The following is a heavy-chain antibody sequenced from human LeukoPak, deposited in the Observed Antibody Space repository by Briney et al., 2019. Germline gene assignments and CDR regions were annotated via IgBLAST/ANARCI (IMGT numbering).Heavy chain of an antibody. D-gene: IGHD2-2*01. V-gene: IGHV4-39*07. CDR2: IYHSGST. Sequence: PSQTLSLTCTVSGGSISSGSYYWSWIRQPPGKGLEWIGSIYHSGSTYYNPSLKSRVTISVDTSKNQFSLKLSSVTAADTAVYYCAREGGPAAVISYWGQGTLVTVSS. J-gene: IGHJ4*02. CDR3: AREGGPAAVISY. CDR1: GGSISSGSYY.